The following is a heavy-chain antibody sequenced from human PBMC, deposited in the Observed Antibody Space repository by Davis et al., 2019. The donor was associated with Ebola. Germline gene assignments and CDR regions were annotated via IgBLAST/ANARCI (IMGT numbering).Heavy chain of an antibody. V-gene: IGHV4-39*01. CDR3: ARPGSGGSFDP. CDR2: IYYSGST. CDR1: GGSIISSSSY. D-gene: IGHD2-15*01. J-gene: IGHJ5*02. Sequence: MPSETLSLTCTVSGGSIISSSSYWGWIRQPPRKGLEWIGSIYYSGSTYYNPSLKSRVTISVDTSKNQFSLKLSSVTAADTAVYYCARPGSGGSFDPWGQGTLVTVSS.